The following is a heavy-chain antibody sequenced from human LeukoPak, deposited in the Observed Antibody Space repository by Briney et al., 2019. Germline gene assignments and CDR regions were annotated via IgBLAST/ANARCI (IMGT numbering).Heavy chain of an antibody. D-gene: IGHD4-17*01. CDR1: GVSISSGGYY. J-gene: IGHJ4*02. Sequence: SETLSLTCTVSGVSISSGGYYWSWIRQHPGKGLEWIGYIYCSGSTYYNPSLKSRVTISVDTSKNQFSLKLSSVTAADTAVYYCARERATVTDYWGQGTLVTVSS. V-gene: IGHV4-31*03. CDR3: ARERATVTDY. CDR2: IYCSGST.